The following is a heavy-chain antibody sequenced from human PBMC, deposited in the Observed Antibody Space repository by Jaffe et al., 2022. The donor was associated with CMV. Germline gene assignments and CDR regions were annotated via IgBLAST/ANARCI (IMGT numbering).Heavy chain of an antibody. CDR1: GYTLTELS. D-gene: IGHD2-15*01. J-gene: IGHJ4*02. V-gene: IGHV1-24*01. CDR3: ATGGNRSYGPQRPFDY. CDR2: FDPEDGET. Sequence: QVQLVQSGAEVKKPGASVKVSCKVSGYTLTELSMHWVRQAPGKGLEWMGGFDPEDGETIYAQKFQGRVTMTEDTSTDTAYMELSSLRSEDTAVYYCATGGNRSYGPQRPFDYWGQGTLVTVSS.